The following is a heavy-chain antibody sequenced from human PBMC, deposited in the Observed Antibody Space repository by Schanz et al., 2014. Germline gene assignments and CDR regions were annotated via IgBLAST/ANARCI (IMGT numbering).Heavy chain of an antibody. Sequence: EVQLLESGGGLVQPGGSLRLSCATSGFSFSSYAINWVRQAPGKGLEWVSGISGSGASTYYADSVKGRFTISSDSSKNTLYLQMSSLRADDTAVYYCARKMKLGVYGGKGHDSLDIWGQGTMVTVSS. J-gene: IGHJ3*02. CDR1: GFSFSSYA. V-gene: IGHV3-23*01. D-gene: IGHD4-17*01. CDR3: ARKMKLGVYGGKGHDSLDI. CDR2: ISGSGAST.